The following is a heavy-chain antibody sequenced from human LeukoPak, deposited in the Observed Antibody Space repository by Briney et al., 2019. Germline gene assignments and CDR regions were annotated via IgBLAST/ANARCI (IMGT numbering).Heavy chain of an antibody. J-gene: IGHJ4*02. V-gene: IGHV3-48*04. CDR2: ISSISSTI. Sequence: GGSLRLSCAASGFTFSSYSMNWVRQAPGKGLEWVSYISSISSTIYYADSVKGRFTISRDNAKNSLYLQMNSLRAEDTAVYYCARDLVGYYYDSSGKGDRYWGQGTLVTVSS. CDR1: GFTFSSYS. CDR3: ARDLVGYYYDSSGKGDRY. D-gene: IGHD3-22*01.